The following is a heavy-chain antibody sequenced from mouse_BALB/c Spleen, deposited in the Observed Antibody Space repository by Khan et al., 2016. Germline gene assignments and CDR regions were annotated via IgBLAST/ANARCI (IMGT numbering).Heavy chain of an antibody. CDR2: IYPGDGDT. V-gene: IGHV1-87*01. CDR1: RYTFTSYW. D-gene: IGHD2-4*01. J-gene: IGHJ2*01. CDR3: ARNDYEVDY. Sequence: QVRLQQSGAELARPGASVKLSCKASRYTFTSYWMQWVKQRPGQGLEWIGAIYPGDGDTRYTQKFKGKATLTADKSSSTAYMQLSSLASEDSAVYYCARNDYEVDYWGQGTTLTVSS.